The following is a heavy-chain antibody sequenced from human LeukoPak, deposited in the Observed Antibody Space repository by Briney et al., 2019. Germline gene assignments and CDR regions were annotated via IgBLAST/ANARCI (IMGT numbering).Heavy chain of an antibody. Sequence: ASVKVSCKASGYTFTVYYVHWVRQAPGQGLEWMAYINPNSGGTKYAQKFQGRVSMTWDTPISTAYMELSSLTSDDTAMYYCARGDTYFYDNNGYPYFNSWGQGTLVTVSS. CDR1: GYTFTVYY. V-gene: IGHV1-2*02. CDR2: INPNSGGT. J-gene: IGHJ4*02. CDR3: ARGDTYFYDNNGYPYFNS. D-gene: IGHD3-22*01.